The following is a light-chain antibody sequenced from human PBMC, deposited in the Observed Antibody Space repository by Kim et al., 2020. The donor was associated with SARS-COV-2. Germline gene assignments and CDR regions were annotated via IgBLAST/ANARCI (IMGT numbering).Light chain of an antibody. CDR2: GDI. V-gene: IGLV1-40*01. J-gene: IGLJ1*01. Sequence: RGTISCTGISSNSGAGYEVHWYHQHQGTTPKLLIYGDINRPSGVPNQFSGSKSGSAAALAITGRQTEDEADDYYQSYDNNLRGYVFGTGTKVTVL. CDR1: SSNSGAGYE. CDR3: QSYDNNLRGYV.